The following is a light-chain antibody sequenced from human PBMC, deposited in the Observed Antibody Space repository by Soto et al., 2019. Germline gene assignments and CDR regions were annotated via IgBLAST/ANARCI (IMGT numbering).Light chain of an antibody. Sequence: DIQMTQSPSFLSASVGDRVTITCRASQGISNFLAWYQQKPRKVPQLLIYAAFTSQSEVPSRFSGSGSGTDSTITISSPQPEDVTTYYCQNYYRAPRTFRQGTKEEIK. CDR2: AAF. J-gene: IGKJ1*01. CDR3: QNYYRAPRT. CDR1: QGISNF. V-gene: IGKV1-27*01.